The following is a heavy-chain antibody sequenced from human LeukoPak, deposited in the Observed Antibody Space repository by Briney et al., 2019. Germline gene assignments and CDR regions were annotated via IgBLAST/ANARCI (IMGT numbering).Heavy chain of an antibody. CDR2: ISSSSSTI. CDR3: AREVLDY. CDR1: GFNFGTYS. J-gene: IGHJ4*02. V-gene: IGHV3-48*02. Sequence: PGGSLRLSCAASGFNFGTYSMNWVRQAPGKGLEWVSYISSSSSTISYADSVKGRFTISRDNAKNSLYLQMNSLRDEDTAVYYCAREVLDYWGQGTLVTVSS.